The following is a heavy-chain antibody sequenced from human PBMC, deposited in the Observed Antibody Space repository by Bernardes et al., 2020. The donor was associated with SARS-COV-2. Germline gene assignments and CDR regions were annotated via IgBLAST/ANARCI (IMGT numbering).Heavy chain of an antibody. CDR2: ISDSGGNT. J-gene: IGHJ3*02. CDR1: GFTFSSYA. Sequence: GGSLRLSCAASGFTFSSYAMSWVRQAPGKGLGWGSAISDSGGNTNYADSVKGRFTISRDNSKNTLYLQMNSLRAEDTAVYYCAKDRSGWPGSFDIWGQGTLVTVSS. V-gene: IGHV3-23*01. CDR3: AKDRSGWPGSFDI. D-gene: IGHD6-19*01.